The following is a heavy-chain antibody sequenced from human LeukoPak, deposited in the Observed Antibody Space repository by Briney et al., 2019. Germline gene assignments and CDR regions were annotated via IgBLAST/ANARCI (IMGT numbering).Heavy chain of an antibody. V-gene: IGHV6-1*01. J-gene: IGHJ6*02. CDR3: ARDQDGMDV. CDR2: TYYRSKWYN. Sequence: SQTLSLTCAISGARVSSNTAAWNWIRQSPSRGLEWLGRTYYRSKWYNDYAVSVKSRLTINPDTSKNHFSLQLNSVTPEDTGIYYCARDQDGMDVWGQGTTVTVSS. CDR1: GARVSSNTAA.